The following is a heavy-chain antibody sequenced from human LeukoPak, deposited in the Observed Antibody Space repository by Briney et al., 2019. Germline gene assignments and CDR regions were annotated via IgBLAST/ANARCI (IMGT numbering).Heavy chain of an antibody. CDR1: GFTLSSYE. CDR2: IKQDGSEK. Sequence: GGPLRLLCTPSGFTLSSYEMNWVRQAPGKGLEWVANIKQDGSEKYYVDSVKGRFTISRDNAKNSLYLQMNSLRAEDTAVYYCASQWLDWGQGTLVTVSS. D-gene: IGHD6-19*01. V-gene: IGHV3-7*01. J-gene: IGHJ4*02. CDR3: ASQWLD.